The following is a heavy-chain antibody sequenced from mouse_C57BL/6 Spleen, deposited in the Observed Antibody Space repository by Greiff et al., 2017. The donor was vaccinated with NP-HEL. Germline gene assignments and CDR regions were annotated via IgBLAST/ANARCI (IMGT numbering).Heavy chain of an antibody. Sequence: EVKLMESERGLVQPGRSMKLSCTASGFTFSDYYMAWVRQVPEKGLEWVANINYDGSSTYYLDSLKSRFIISRDNAKNILYLQMSSLKSEDTATYYCARRAVVGYFDVWGTGTTVTVSS. J-gene: IGHJ1*03. CDR3: ARRAVVGYFDV. D-gene: IGHD1-1*01. CDR1: GFTFSDYY. CDR2: INYDGSST. V-gene: IGHV5-16*02.